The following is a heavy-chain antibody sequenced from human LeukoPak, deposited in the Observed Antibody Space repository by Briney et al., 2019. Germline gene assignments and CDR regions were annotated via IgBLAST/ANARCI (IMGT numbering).Heavy chain of an antibody. V-gene: IGHV3-74*01. D-gene: IGHD3-3*01. CDR1: RFAFSSYW. CDR2: INSDGSST. CDR3: ASYYDFWSGYYDSGWYFDL. Sequence: GGSLRLSCAASRFAFSSYWMHWVRQAPGKGLVWVSRINSDGSSTSYADSVKGRFTISRDNAKNTLYLQMNSLRAEDTAVYYCASYYDFWSGYYDSGWYFDLWGRGTLVTVSS. J-gene: IGHJ2*01.